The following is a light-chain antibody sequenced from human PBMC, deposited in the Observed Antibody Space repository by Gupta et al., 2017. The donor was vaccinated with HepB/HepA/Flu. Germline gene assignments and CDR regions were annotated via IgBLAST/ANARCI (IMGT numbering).Light chain of an antibody. V-gene: IGLV1-40*01. CDR1: SSNIGAGYA. Sequence: QSVLTQPPSVSGAPGQTVTISCTGSSSNIGAGYAVRWYQQLPGSTPTLLISANNNRPAVVPARFSDSESGSAASLTITGRPEEEEDDYFYQADDKSSSVVFGTGTKLTVL. J-gene: IGLJ2*01. CDR2: ANN. CDR3: QADDKSSSVV.